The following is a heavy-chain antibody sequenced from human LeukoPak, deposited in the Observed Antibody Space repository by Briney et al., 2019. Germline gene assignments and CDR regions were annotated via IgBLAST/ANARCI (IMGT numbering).Heavy chain of an antibody. J-gene: IGHJ4*02. D-gene: IGHD5-24*01. Sequence: SETLSLTCTVSGGSISSSSYYWGWIRQPPGKGLEWIGSIYYSGSTYYNPSLKSRVTISVDTSKNQFSLKLSSVTAADTAVYYCARLGRDGYIAFDYWGQGTLVTVSS. CDR2: IYYSGST. CDR1: GGSISSSSYY. CDR3: ARLGRDGYIAFDY. V-gene: IGHV4-39*01.